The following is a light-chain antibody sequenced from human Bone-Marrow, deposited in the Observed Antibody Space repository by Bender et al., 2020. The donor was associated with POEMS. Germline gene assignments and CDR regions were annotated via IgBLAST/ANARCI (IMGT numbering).Light chain of an antibody. J-gene: IGLJ3*02. CDR3: LISFGVTWV. V-gene: IGLV7-46*01. Sequence: QAVVTQEPSLTVSPGGTVTLTCGSSTGPVTSGHYPYWFQQKPGQAPKTLIYDASVKDSWTPARFSGSLLGDKAALTLSGAQPEDEADYYCLISFGVTWVFGGGTKLTVL. CDR2: DAS. CDR1: TGPVTSGHY.